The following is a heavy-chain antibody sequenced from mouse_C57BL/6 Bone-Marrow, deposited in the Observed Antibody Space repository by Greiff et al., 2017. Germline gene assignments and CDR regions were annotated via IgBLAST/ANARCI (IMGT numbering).Heavy chain of an antibody. V-gene: IGHV1-15*01. CDR1: GYTFTDYE. Sequence: VKLMASWAELVRPGASVTLSCKASGYTFTDYEMHWVKQTPVHGLEWIGAIDPETGGTAYNQKFKGKAILTADKSSSTAYMELRSLTSEDSAVYYCTRKGGSSLDYWGQGTTLTVSS. D-gene: IGHD1-1*01. CDR3: TRKGGSSLDY. J-gene: IGHJ2*01. CDR2: IDPETGGT.